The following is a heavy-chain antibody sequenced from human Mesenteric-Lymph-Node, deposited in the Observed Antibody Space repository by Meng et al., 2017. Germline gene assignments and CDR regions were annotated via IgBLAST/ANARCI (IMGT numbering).Heavy chain of an antibody. CDR3: AKEAAEYSSGNHFDY. D-gene: IGHD2-15*01. V-gene: IGHV3-73*01. CDR2: IRTEAESYAT. J-gene: IGHJ4*02. Sequence: GESLKISCAASGFAFSGSPMYWVRQASGKGLEWVGHIRTEAESYATAYAASVEGRFTISRDNSKNTLTLQMNSLRAEDTAIYYCAKEAAEYSSGNHFDYWGQGTLVTVSS. CDR1: GFAFSGSP.